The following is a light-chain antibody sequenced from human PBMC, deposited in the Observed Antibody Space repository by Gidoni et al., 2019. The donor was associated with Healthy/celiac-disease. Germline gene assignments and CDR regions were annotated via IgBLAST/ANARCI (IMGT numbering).Light chain of an antibody. CDR2: DVS. CDR1: SSDVGGYNY. J-gene: IGLJ2*01. CDR3: CSYAGSYTV. V-gene: IGLV2-11*01. Sequence: QADLTQPRSVSGSPGKSVTMSCTGTSSDVGGYNYVSWYQQHPGKAPKPMIYDVSKRPSGVPDRFSGSKSVNTASLTISGLQAEDEADYYCCSYAGSYTVFGGGTKLTVL.